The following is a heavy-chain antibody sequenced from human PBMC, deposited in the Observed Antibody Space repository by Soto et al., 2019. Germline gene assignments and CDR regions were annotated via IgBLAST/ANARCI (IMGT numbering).Heavy chain of an antibody. CDR1: GYTFTGYY. J-gene: IGHJ6*02. CDR2: INPNSGGT. Sequence: ASVKVSCKASGYTFTGYYMHWVRQAPGQGLEWMGWINPNSGGTNYAQKFQGWVTMTRDTSISTAYMELSRLRSDDTAVYYCARDIGTARATYGMDVWGQGTTVTVSS. D-gene: IGHD1-1*01. V-gene: IGHV1-2*04. CDR3: ARDIGTARATYGMDV.